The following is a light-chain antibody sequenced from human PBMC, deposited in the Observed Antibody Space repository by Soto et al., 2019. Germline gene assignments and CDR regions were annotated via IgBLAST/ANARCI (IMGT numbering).Light chain of an antibody. CDR1: SGHSSYI. J-gene: IGLJ2*01. V-gene: IGLV4-60*03. CDR3: ETWDSTSVV. Sequence: PVLTQSSSASASLGSSVKLTCTLSSGHSSYIIAWHQQQPGKAPRYLMKLEGSGSYNKGSGVPDRFSGSSSGADRYLTISNLQSEDEADYYCETWDSTSVVFGGGTKLTVL. CDR2: LEGSGSY.